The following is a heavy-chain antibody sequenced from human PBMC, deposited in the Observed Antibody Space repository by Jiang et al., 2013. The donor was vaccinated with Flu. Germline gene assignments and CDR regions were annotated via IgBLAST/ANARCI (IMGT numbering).Heavy chain of an antibody. CDR3: AKGGGTGYYYYGMDV. D-gene: IGHD1-1*01. CDR1: IHFSSYE. J-gene: IGHJ6*04. Sequence: QLVESGGGLVQPGGSLETLLCSLWIHFSSYEMNWVRQAPGKGLEWVSYISSSGSTIYYADSVKGRFTISRDNAKNSLYLQMNSLRAEDTAVYYCAKGGGTGYYYYGMDVWGKGTTVTVSS. CDR2: ISSSGSTI. V-gene: IGHV3-48*03.